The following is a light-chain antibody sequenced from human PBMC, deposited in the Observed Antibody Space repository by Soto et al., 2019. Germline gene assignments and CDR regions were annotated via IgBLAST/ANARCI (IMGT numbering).Light chain of an antibody. J-gene: IGLJ3*02. Sequence: QTVLTQPPSAYGTPGQRVTISCSGSSSNIGSSSVNWYQQLPGTAPKVLIYSNNQRPSGVPDRFSGSKSGTSASLAISGLQSEDEADYYCAAWDDSLNGWVFGGGTKLTVL. CDR2: SNN. CDR1: SSNIGSSS. CDR3: AAWDDSLNGWV. V-gene: IGLV1-44*01.